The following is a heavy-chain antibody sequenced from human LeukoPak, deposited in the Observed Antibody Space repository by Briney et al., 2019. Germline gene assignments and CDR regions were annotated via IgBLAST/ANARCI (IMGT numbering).Heavy chain of an antibody. CDR2: IIPILGIA. CDR1: GGTFSSYT. J-gene: IGHJ4*02. D-gene: IGHD6-13*01. CDR3: ARATAGDIDY. V-gene: IGHV1-69*02. Sequence: SVKVSCKASGGTFSSYTISWVRQAPGQGLERMGRIIPILGIANYAQKFQGRVTITADKSTSTAYMELSSLRSEDTAVYYCARATAGDIDYWGQGTLVTVSS.